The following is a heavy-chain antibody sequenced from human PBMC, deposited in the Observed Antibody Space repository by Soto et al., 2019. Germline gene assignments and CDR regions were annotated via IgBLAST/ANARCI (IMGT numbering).Heavy chain of an antibody. D-gene: IGHD2-15*01. CDR1: GYTSTSYA. J-gene: IGHJ6*03. CDR2: INAGNGNT. CDR3: ARDATLPDKGYCSGGTCPRVYYYYYMDV. V-gene: IGHV1-3*01. Sequence: GASVKVSCKASGYTSTSYAMHWVRQAPGQRLEWMGWINAGNGNTKYSQKFQGRVTITRDTSASTAYMELSSLRSEDTAVYYCARDATLPDKGYCSGGTCPRVYYYYYMDVWGKGTTVTVSS.